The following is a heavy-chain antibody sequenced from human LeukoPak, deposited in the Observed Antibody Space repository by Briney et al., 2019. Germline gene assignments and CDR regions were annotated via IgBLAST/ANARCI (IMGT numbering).Heavy chain of an antibody. CDR3: TREEWNYDSSGYYYGHLDY. Sequence: GGSLRLACTASGFTFGDYAMSWVRQAPGKGLEWVGFVGSKAYSGTTEYAASVKGRFTISRDDSKSIAYLQMNSLKTEDTAVYYCTREEWNYDSSGYYYGHLDYWGQGTLVTVSS. V-gene: IGHV3-49*04. D-gene: IGHD3-22*01. CDR2: VGSKAYSGTT. CDR1: GFTFGDYA. J-gene: IGHJ4*02.